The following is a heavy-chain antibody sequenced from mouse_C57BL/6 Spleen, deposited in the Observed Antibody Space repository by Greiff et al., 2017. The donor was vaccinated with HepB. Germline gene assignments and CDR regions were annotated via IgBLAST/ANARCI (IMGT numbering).Heavy chain of an antibody. CDR2: IDPSDSYT. V-gene: IGHV1-69*01. Sequence: VQLQQSGAELVMPGASVKLSCKASGYTFTSYWMHWVKQRPGQGLEWIGEIDPSDSYTNYNQKFKGKSTLTVDKSSSTAYMQLSSLTSEDSAVYYCARTAYYSNSYAMDYWGQGTSVTVSS. CDR1: GYTFTSYW. CDR3: ARTAYYSNSYAMDY. D-gene: IGHD2-5*01. J-gene: IGHJ4*01.